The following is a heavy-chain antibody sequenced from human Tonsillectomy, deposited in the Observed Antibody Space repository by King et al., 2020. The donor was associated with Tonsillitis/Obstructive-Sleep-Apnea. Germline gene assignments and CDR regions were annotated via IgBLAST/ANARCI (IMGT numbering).Heavy chain of an antibody. Sequence: EVQLVESGGGLVQPGGSLRLSCSASGFTFSSYAMHWVRQTPGKGLEYVSGISSNGGSAYYADSVKGRITISRDNSKNTLYLQMNSLRAEDTAVYYCVKLGGFGELLSWGQGTLVTVSS. V-gene: IGHV3-64D*06. J-gene: IGHJ4*02. D-gene: IGHD3-10*01. CDR2: ISSNGGSA. CDR1: GFTFSSYA. CDR3: VKLGGFGELLS.